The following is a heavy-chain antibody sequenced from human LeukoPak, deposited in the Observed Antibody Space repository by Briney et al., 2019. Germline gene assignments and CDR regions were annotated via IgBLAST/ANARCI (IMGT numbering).Heavy chain of an antibody. J-gene: IGHJ3*02. CDR1: GFSLSTSGMR. V-gene: IGHV2-70*04. Sequence: SGPTLVKPTQTLTLTCTFSGFSLSTSGMRVSWIRQPPGKALEWLARIDWDDDKFYSTSLKTRLTISKDTSKNQVVLTMTNMDPVDTATYYCARTRDCSGGSCYVVDDAFDIWGQGTMVTVSS. CDR2: IDWDDDK. D-gene: IGHD2-15*01. CDR3: ARTRDCSGGSCYVVDDAFDI.